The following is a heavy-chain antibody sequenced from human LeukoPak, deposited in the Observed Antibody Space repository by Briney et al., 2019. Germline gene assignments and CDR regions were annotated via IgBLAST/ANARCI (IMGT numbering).Heavy chain of an antibody. CDR3: ARVKSLYSLDY. D-gene: IGHD1-26*01. Sequence: SETLSLTCTVSGYSISSGYYWGWIRLPPGKGLEWIGSIYHSGSTYYNPSLKSRVTISVDTSKNQFSLKLSSVTAADTAVYYCARVKSLYSLDYWGQGTLVTVSS. J-gene: IGHJ4*02. CDR1: GYSISSGYY. V-gene: IGHV4-38-2*02. CDR2: IYHSGST.